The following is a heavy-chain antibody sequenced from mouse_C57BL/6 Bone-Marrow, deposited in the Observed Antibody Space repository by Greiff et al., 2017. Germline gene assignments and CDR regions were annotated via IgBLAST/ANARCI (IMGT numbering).Heavy chain of an antibody. CDR2: IDPENGAT. J-gene: IGHJ2*01. D-gene: IGHD2-2*01. V-gene: IGHV14-4*01. CDR3: ATHGSPYYFDY. CDR1: GSTFKDDY. Sequence: EVQLVESGAELVRPGASVKLSCTASGSTFKDDYMHWVKQRPEQGLEWIGWIDPENGATEYASKFQGKATITADPSSNTAYLQLSSLTSEDTAVYYCATHGSPYYFDYWGQGTTLTVSS.